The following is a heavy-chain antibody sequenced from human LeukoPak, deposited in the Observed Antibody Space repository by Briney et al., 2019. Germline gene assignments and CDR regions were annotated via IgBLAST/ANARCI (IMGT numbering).Heavy chain of an antibody. CDR1: GFTFSSYA. CDR3: ARGGVGSRDAFDI. D-gene: IGHD1-26*01. V-gene: IGHV3-30-3*01. CDR2: ISYDGSNK. J-gene: IGHJ3*02. Sequence: GRSLRLSCAASGFTFSSYAMRWVRQAPGKGLEWVAVISYDGSNKYYADSVKGRFTISRDNSKNTLHLQMNSLRAEDTAVYYCARGGVGSRDAFDIWGQGTMVTVSS.